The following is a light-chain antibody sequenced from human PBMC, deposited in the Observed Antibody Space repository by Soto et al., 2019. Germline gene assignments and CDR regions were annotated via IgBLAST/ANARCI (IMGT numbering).Light chain of an antibody. V-gene: IGKV1-39*01. CDR1: QTISTH. CDR3: IPYT. Sequence: DIQMTQSPSSLSASVGDRVTITCRASQTISTHLNWYQQKPGKAPKLLIYAASTLQSGVPSRFSGSGSGTDFTLTINSLQPDYCQQSLTIPYTFGQGTKLEIK. J-gene: IGKJ2*01. CDR2: AAS.